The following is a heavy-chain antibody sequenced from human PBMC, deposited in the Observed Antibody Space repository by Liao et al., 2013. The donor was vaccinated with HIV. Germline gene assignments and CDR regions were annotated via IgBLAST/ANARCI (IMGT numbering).Heavy chain of an antibody. CDR3: ASDMQY. J-gene: IGHJ6*04. CDR2: INPSGGT. CDR1: GGSFSGFH. Sequence: QVQLQQWGAGLLKPSETLSLTCAVYGGSFSGFHWSWIRQPPGQGLEWIGEINPSGGTNYNPSLKKRVTISVDTSKNHFSLKLTSVTAADTAVYFCASDMQYWGNGTTVIVSS. D-gene: IGHD3-9*01. V-gene: IGHV4-34*01.